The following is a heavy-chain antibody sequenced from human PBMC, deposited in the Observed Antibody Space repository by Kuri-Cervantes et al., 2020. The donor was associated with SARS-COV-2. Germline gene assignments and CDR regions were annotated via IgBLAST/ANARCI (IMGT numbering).Heavy chain of an antibody. D-gene: IGHD3-3*01. CDR3: ARGGLGITIFGVVTNSNYYYYYMDV. CDR1: GYTFSVFY. CDR2: INPYSGGT. Sequence: ASVKVSCKASGYTFSVFYMHWVRQAPGQGLEWMGWINPYSGGTNSSQKFQGRVTMTRDTSISTAYMELSSLRSEDTAVYYCARGGLGITIFGVVTNSNYYYYYMDVWGKGTTVTVSS. V-gene: IGHV1-2*02. J-gene: IGHJ6*03.